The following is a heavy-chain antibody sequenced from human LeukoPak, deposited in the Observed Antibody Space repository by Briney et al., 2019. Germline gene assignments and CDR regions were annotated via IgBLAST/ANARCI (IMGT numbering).Heavy chain of an antibody. CDR3: ARGPNKSDGGNSGSAWFDP. CDR1: GYTFTTYD. J-gene: IGHJ5*02. Sequence: VSVKVSCKASGYTFTTYDINWVRQATGQGLEWMGWMNPNSGNTGYAQKFQGRVTMTRNTSISTAYMELSSLRSEDTAVYYCARGPNKSDGGNSGSAWFDPWGQGTLVTVSS. V-gene: IGHV1-8*01. D-gene: IGHD4-23*01. CDR2: MNPNSGNT.